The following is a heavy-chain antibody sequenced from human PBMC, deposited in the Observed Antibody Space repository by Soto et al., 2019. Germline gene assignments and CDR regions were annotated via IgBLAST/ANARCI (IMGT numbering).Heavy chain of an antibody. CDR3: AKDYHDSSGYYYGDDY. CDR2: VSGRGDRT. Sequence: PGGSLRLSCAASGFSFSNYAMSWVRQATGKGPEWVSAVSGRGDRTFYADSVKGRFTISRDNSKNTLYLQMNSLRAEDTALYYCAKDYHDSSGYYYGDDYWGQGTLVTVSS. CDR1: GFSFSNYA. V-gene: IGHV3-23*01. J-gene: IGHJ4*02. D-gene: IGHD3-22*01.